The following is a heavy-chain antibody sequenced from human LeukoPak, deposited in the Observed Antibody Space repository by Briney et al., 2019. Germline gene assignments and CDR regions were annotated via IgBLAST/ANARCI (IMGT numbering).Heavy chain of an antibody. D-gene: IGHD1-26*01. Sequence: PSQTLSLTCTVSGGSISSGSYYWSWIRQPAGKGLEWIGRIYTSGSTNYNPSLKSRVTISVDTSKNQFSLKLSSVTAADTAVYYCAREWMVGATTVYAFDIWGQGTMVTVSS. CDR3: AREWMVGATTVYAFDI. CDR2: IYTSGST. CDR1: GGSISSGSYY. J-gene: IGHJ3*02. V-gene: IGHV4-61*02.